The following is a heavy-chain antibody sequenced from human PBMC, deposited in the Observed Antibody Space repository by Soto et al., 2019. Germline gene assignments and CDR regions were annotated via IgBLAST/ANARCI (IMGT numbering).Heavy chain of an antibody. CDR1: GFTFSSYG. CDR2: ISYDGSNK. V-gene: IGHV3-30*18. D-gene: IGHD6-6*01. J-gene: IGHJ3*02. Sequence: PGGSLRLSCAASGFTFSSYGMHWVRQAPGKGLELVAVISYDGSNKYYADSVKGRFTISRDNSKNTLYLQMNSLRAEDTAVYYCAKDLYSSSYLAAFDIWGQGTMVTVSS. CDR3: AKDLYSSSYLAAFDI.